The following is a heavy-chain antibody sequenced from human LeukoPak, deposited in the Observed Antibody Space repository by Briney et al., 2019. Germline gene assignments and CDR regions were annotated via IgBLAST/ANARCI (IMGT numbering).Heavy chain of an antibody. Sequence: GGSLRLSCAASGFTFSSYWMSWVRQAPGKGLEWVANIKQDGSEKYYVDSVKGRFTISRDNAKNSLYLQMNSLRAEDTAVYYCARDGTDYSYSHDYWGQGTLVTVPS. CDR1: GFTFSSYW. V-gene: IGHV3-7*01. CDR3: ARDGTDYSYSHDY. CDR2: IKQDGSEK. J-gene: IGHJ4*02. D-gene: IGHD5-18*01.